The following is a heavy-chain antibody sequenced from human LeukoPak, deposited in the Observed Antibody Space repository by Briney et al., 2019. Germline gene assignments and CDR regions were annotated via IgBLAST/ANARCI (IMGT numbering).Heavy chain of an antibody. J-gene: IGHJ2*01. CDR3: ARYWGVQLWPHWYFDL. CDR2: INQRGST. Sequence: SETLSLTCAVYSGSFSGYFWTYIRQPPGVGLEWIGEINQRGSTNYNPSLKSRVSISVDRSKNQFSLKLNSVTAADTAVYYCARYWGVQLWPHWYFDLWGRGSLVTVSS. V-gene: IGHV4-34*01. D-gene: IGHD5-18*01. CDR1: SGSFSGYF.